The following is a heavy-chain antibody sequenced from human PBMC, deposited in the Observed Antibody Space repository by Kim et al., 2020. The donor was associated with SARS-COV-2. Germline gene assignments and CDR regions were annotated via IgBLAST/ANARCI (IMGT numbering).Heavy chain of an antibody. Sequence: PSFQGQVTISADKSISTAYLQWSSLKASDTAMYYCARCVAARQGVYWFDPWGQGTLVTVSS. D-gene: IGHD6-6*01. V-gene: IGHV5-51*01. J-gene: IGHJ5*02. CDR3: ARCVAARQGVYWFDP.